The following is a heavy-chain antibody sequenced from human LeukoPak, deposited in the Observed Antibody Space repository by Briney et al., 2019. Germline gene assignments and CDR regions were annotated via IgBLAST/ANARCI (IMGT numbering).Heavy chain of an antibody. CDR3: ARDHGGYDLYFDY. D-gene: IGHD5-12*01. J-gene: IGHJ4*02. CDR2: INPNSGGT. Sequence: GASVKDSCKASGYTFTGYYMHWVRQAPGQGLEWMGWINPNSGGTNYAQKFQGRVTMTRDTSISTAYMELSRLRSDDTAVYYCARDHGGYDLYFDYWGQGTLVTVSS. CDR1: GYTFTGYY. V-gene: IGHV1-2*02.